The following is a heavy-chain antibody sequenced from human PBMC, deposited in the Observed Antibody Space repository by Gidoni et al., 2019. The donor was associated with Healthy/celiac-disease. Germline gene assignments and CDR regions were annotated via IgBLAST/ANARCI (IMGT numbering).Heavy chain of an antibody. V-gene: IGHV4-34*01. Sequence: QVQLQQWGAGLLKPSETLSLTCAVYGGSFSGYYWSWIRQPPGKGLEWIGEINHSGSTNYNPSLKSRVTISVDTSKNQFSLKLSSVTAADTAVYYCARGRGNWCSGGSCYWAAGLFDYWGQGTLVTVSS. CDR1: GGSFSGYY. D-gene: IGHD2-15*01. CDR2: INHSGST. CDR3: ARGRGNWCSGGSCYWAAGLFDY. J-gene: IGHJ4*02.